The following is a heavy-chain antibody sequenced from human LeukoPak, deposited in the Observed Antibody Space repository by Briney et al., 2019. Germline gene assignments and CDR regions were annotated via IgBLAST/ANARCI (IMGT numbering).Heavy chain of an antibody. Sequence: PGGSLRLSCVASGFTFSDHYIDWVRQAPGKGLGGVGRSRNKGNSHTTNYDASMKGKFNISRDNSKNSLYLHRDSLKTEDTAVYYCVRGLGNNWFDPLGQGTLVTGSS. CDR3: VRGLGNNWFDP. J-gene: IGHJ5*02. V-gene: IGHV3-72*01. D-gene: IGHD6-19*01. CDR2: SRNKGNSHTT. CDR1: GFTFSDHY.